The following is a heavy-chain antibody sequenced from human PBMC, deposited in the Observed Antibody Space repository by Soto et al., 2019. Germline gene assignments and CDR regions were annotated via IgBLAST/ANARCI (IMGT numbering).Heavy chain of an antibody. CDR1: GFTFDDYA. Sequence: PGGSLRLSCAASGFTFDDYAMHWVRQAPGKGLECVSGISWNSGSIGYADSVKGRFTISRDNAKNSLYLQMNSLRAEDTALYYCAKDSGSAHPGGVYYYGMDVWGQGTTVTVSS. CDR3: AKDSGSAHPGGVYYYGMDV. CDR2: ISWNSGSI. V-gene: IGHV3-9*01. J-gene: IGHJ6*02. D-gene: IGHD2-15*01.